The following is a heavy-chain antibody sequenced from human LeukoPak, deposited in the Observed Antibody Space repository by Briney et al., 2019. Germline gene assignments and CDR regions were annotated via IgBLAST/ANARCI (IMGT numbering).Heavy chain of an antibody. CDR1: GGTFSSYA. Sequence: SVKVSCKASGGTFSSYAISWVRQAPGQGLEWMGRIIPIFGTANYAQKFQGRVTITTDESTSTDYMELSSLRSEDTAVYYCAVYDSSGYYPGWYSFDIWGQGTMVTVSS. CDR3: AVYDSSGYYPGWYSFDI. D-gene: IGHD3-22*01. CDR2: IIPIFGTA. J-gene: IGHJ3*02. V-gene: IGHV1-69*05.